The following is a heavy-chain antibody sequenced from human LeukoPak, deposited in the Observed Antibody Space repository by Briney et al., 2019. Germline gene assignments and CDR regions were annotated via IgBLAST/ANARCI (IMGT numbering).Heavy chain of an antibody. V-gene: IGHV1-2*02. CDR3: ARDPGAAIFSYYYYYYMDV. Sequence: ASVKVSCKASGYTFTSYGISWVRQAPGQGLEWMGWINPNSGGTNYAQKFQGRVTMTRDTSISTAYMELSRLRSDDTAVYYCARDPGAAIFSYYYYYYMDVWGKGTTVTVSS. J-gene: IGHJ6*03. D-gene: IGHD2-2*01. CDR2: INPNSGGT. CDR1: GYTFTSYG.